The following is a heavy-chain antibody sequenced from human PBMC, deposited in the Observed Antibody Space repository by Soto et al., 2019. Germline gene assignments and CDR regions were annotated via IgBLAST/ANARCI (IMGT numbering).Heavy chain of an antibody. V-gene: IGHV1-2*02. CDR2: INPNSGGT. CDR3: ARGSRNYYDSSGYYGYYYGMDV. D-gene: IGHD3-22*01. J-gene: IGHJ6*02. CDR1: VYTFTGYY. Sequence: ASLKVSCKASVYTFTGYYMHWVRQAPGQGLERMGWINPNSGGTNYAQKFQGRVTITADESTSTAYMELSSLRSEDTAVYYCARGSRNYYDSSGYYGYYYGMDVWGQGTTVTVSS.